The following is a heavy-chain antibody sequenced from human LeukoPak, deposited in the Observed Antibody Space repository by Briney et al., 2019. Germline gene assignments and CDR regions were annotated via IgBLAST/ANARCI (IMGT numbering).Heavy chain of an antibody. V-gene: IGHV5-51*01. CDR3: ARHTFDDYGDYSNWFDP. J-gene: IGHJ5*02. Sequence: PGESLKISCKGSGYSFTSYWIGWVRQMPGKGLEWMGITYPGDSDTRYSPSFQGQVTISADKSISTAYLQWSSLKASDTAMYYCARHTFDDYGDYSNWFDPWGQGTLVTVSS. D-gene: IGHD4-17*01. CDR2: TYPGDSDT. CDR1: GYSFTSYW.